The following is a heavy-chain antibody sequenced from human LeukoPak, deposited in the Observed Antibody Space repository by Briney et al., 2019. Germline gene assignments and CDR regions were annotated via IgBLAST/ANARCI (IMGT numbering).Heavy chain of an antibody. CDR3: ARCSSTSCSDFDY. J-gene: IGHJ4*02. V-gene: IGHV4-59*01. D-gene: IGHD2-2*01. CDR2: IYYSGST. CDR1: GGSSSRSY. Sequence: PSETLSITYTACGGSSSRSYWGWIWQPPGKGQEWLGYIYYSGSTNDNPSLKSRVTISVDTSKNQFSLKLSSVTAADTAVYYCARCSSTSCSDFDYWGQGTLVTVSS.